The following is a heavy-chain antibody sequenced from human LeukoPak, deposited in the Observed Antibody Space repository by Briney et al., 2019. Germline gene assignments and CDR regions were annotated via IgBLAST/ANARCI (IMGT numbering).Heavy chain of an antibody. D-gene: IGHD3-10*01. J-gene: IGHJ4*02. Sequence: SETLSLTCTVSGGSISSSSYYWGWVRQPPGKGLEWIGSIYCSGSTYYNPTLKSRVTISVDTSKNQFSLELSSVTAADTAVYYCARAGIGEPFDYWGQGTLVTVSS. CDR2: IYCSGST. V-gene: IGHV4-39*07. CDR3: ARAGIGEPFDY. CDR1: GGSISSSSYY.